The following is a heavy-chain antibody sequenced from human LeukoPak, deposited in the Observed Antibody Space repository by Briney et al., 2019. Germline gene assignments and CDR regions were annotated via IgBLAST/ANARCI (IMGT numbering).Heavy chain of an antibody. CDR3: ARGTLYRGWSYYLDF. Sequence: SETLSLTCSVSGDPISLSFYYCGWIRQPPRKALEWIGSVYYSETTSYNPSLKSRVTISVDMSKNHFSLRLRSVTAADTAMYYCARGTLYRGWSYYLDFWGQGSQVTVSS. CDR2: VYYSETT. CDR1: GDPISLSFYY. V-gene: IGHV4-39*07. J-gene: IGHJ4*02. D-gene: IGHD6-19*01.